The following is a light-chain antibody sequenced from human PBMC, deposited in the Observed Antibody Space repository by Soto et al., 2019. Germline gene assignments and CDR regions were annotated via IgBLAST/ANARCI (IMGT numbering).Light chain of an antibody. J-gene: IGLJ1*01. CDR2: EGF. CDR1: SSDFGNYNL. Sequence: QSARTQPASVSGSPGQSITISCTGTSSDFGNYNLVSWYLQYPGKAPKLLIYEGFKRPSGVSDRFSGSKSGNTASLTISGLQAEDEADYYCSSYTSSTTYVFGTGTKLTVL. V-gene: IGLV2-14*02. CDR3: SSYTSSTTYV.